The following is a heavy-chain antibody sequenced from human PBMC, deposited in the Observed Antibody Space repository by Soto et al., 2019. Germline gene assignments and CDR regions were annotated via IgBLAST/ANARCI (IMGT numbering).Heavy chain of an antibody. CDR2: ISAYNGNT. Sequence: QVQLVQSGAEVKKPGASVKVSCKASGYTFTSYGISWVRQAPGQGLEWMGWISAYNGNTNYAQKLQGRVTMTTDTSXSTAYMELXXXRSXXXXXXXXXXXXXXXYIWGSYRSGNWFDPXXXGXXXTVSX. J-gene: IGHJ5*02. CDR3: XXXXXXXYIWGSYRSGNWFDP. D-gene: IGHD3-16*02. CDR1: GYTFTSYG. V-gene: IGHV1-18*01.